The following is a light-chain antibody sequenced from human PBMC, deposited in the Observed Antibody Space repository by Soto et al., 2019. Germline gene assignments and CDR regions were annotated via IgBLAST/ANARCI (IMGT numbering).Light chain of an antibody. V-gene: IGKV3-20*01. Sequence: EIVLTQSPGTLSLSPGERGTLSCRASQSLSSSYLAWYQQKPGQAPRLLIYGESTRATGIPDRFSGSGSGTDFTLTISRLEPEDFAVYYCQHYYSSLFIFGPGTKVDIK. CDR3: QHYYSSLFI. CDR2: GES. J-gene: IGKJ3*01. CDR1: QSLSSSY.